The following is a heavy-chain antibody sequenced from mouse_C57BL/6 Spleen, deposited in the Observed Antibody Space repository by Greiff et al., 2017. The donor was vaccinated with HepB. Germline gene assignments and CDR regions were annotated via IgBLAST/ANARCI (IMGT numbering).Heavy chain of an antibody. Sequence: QVQLQQPGAELVKPGASVKLSCKASGYTFTSYWMHWVKQRPGRGLEWIGRIDPNSGGTNYNEKFKGKATLTVDTPSTTAYMQLSSLTSEDSAVYYCDRGNRDVRDYAMDYWGQGTSVTVSS. V-gene: IGHV1-72*01. CDR3: DRGNRDVRDYAMDY. CDR1: GYTFTSYW. J-gene: IGHJ4*01. CDR2: IDPNSGGT.